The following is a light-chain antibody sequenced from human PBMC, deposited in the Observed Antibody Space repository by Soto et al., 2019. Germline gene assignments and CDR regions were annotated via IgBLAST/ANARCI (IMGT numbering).Light chain of an antibody. CDR2: LNSDGSH. CDR1: SGHSSYA. V-gene: IGLV4-69*01. CDR3: QTWGTGAHVV. J-gene: IGLJ2*01. Sequence: QLVLTQSPSASASLGASVKLTCTLSSGHSSYAIAWHQQQPEKGPRYLIKLNSDGSHSKGDGIPDRFSGSSSGAERYLTISGLQSEDEADYYCQTWGTGAHVVFGGGTKLTVL.